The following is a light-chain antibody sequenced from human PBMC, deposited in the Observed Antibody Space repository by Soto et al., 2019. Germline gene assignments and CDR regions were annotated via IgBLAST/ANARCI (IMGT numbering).Light chain of an antibody. CDR1: QSISSW. V-gene: IGKV1-5*03. Sequence: DIQMTQSPSTLSASVGDRVTITCWASQSISSWLAWYQQKPGKAPKLLIYQASTSESGVPSRLSGSGSGTEFTLTISSLQPDDLGTYYCQQYNSYVTFGGGTKVEIK. CDR3: QQYNSYVT. J-gene: IGKJ4*01. CDR2: QAS.